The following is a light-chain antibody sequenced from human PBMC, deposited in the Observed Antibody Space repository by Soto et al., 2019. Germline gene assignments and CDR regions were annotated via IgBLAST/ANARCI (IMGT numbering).Light chain of an antibody. CDR3: LQDHDYQWT. J-gene: IGKJ2*02. Sequence: AIKVTQSPSSLSESVGDRVTIPCRAIQGSRRDLGWYQQKPGKAPKLRIYAASDLQAEVPSRFSGSGSGTDFTLTISSLQAEDFATYYCLQDHDYQWTFGQGTKLEIK. CDR2: AAS. CDR1: QGSRRD. V-gene: IGKV1-6*01.